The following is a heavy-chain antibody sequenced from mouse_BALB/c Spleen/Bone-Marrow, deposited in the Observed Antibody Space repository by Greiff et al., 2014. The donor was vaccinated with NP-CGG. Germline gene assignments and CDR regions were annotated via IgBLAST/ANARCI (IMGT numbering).Heavy chain of an antibody. CDR3: ARDGDDKYAWFDY. V-gene: IGHV5-4*02. CDR1: GFTFSDYY. CDR2: ISDGGSYT. Sequence: EVQVVESGGDLVKPGGSLKLSCAASGFTFSDYYMHWVRQTPEKRLEWVATISDGGSYTNYPDSVKGRFTISRDNAKNNLYLHMSSLKSEDTAMYDSARDGDDKYAWFDYWGQGTLVTVSA. J-gene: IGHJ3*01. D-gene: IGHD2-14*01.